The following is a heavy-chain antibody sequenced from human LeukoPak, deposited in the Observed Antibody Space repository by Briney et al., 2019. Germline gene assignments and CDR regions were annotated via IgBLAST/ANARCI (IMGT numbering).Heavy chain of an antibody. J-gene: IGHJ4*02. V-gene: IGHV3-48*01. CDR3: VRDHHWGFDS. CDR1: GFTFSSYS. CDR2: IRSRPSTI. D-gene: IGHD7-27*01. Sequence: PGGSLRLSRVASGFTFSSYSMNWVRQAPGKGLEWISYIRSRPSTIYYADSVKGRFTISRDDASNSQYLLMNSLRPEDTAVYYCVRDHHWGFDSWGQGTQVTVSS.